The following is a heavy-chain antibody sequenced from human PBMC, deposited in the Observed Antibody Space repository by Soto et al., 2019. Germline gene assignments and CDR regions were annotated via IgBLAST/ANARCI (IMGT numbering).Heavy chain of an antibody. J-gene: IGHJ6*02. CDR2: IAYDGINK. CDR3: ARGDQYDILHRYYAMDV. D-gene: IGHD1-26*01. CDR1: GFTFNKFD. V-gene: IGHV3-30-3*01. Sequence: QVQLVESGGGVVQPGTSLRLSCVASGFTFNKFDMHWIRQTPDKRLQWVAFIAYDGINKYYTGSVKGRFSVSRDNSKNTVSLQMKSLSLEETATYCCARGDQYDILHRYYAMDVWGPGTTVTISS.